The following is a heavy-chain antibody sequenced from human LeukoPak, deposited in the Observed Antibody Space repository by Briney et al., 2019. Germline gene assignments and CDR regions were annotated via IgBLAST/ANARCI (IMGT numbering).Heavy chain of an antibody. J-gene: IGHJ4*02. V-gene: IGHV3-48*04. CDR3: ARDHNYAFDN. CDR1: GFPFSVYS. D-gene: IGHD1-1*01. CDR2: IGISSGNT. Sequence: HPGGSLRLSCAASGFPFSVYSMNWARQAPGKGLECISYIGISSGNTKYAVSVKGRFTISADNARNSLYLQMNSLRVEDTAVYYCARDHNYAFDNWGQGTLVSVSS.